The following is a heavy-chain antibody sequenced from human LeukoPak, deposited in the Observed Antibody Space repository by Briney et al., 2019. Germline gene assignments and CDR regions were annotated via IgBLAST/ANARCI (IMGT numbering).Heavy chain of an antibody. D-gene: IGHD3-10*01. CDR3: ARGEYYYYYYLDV. V-gene: IGHV3-66*02. CDR1: GFTVSSSY. CDR2: IYISGST. J-gene: IGHJ6*03. Sequence: GGSLRLSCAASGFTVSSSYMRWIRQAPGKGLEWVSVIYISGSTYYADSVKGRFTISRDNFKNTLYLQMNSLRAEDTAVYYCARGEYYYYYYLDVWGKGTTVTVSS.